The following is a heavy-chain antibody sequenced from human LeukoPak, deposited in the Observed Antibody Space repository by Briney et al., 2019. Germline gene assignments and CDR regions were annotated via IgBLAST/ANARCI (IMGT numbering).Heavy chain of an antibody. Sequence: GGSLRLSCSASGFTFSSYAMHWVRQAPGKGLEWVAVISYDGSNKYYADSVKGRFTISRDNSKNTLYLQMNSLRAEDTAVYYCATQRAQMAGYFDYWGQGTLVTVSS. V-gene: IGHV3-30-3*01. CDR2: ISYDGSNK. CDR1: GFTFSSYA. CDR3: ATQRAQMAGYFDY. J-gene: IGHJ4*02. D-gene: IGHD5-24*01.